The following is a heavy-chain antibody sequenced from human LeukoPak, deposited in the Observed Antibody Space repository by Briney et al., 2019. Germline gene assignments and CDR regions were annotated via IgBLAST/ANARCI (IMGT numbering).Heavy chain of an antibody. CDR1: GGSFSGYY. Sequence: SETLSLTCAVYGGSFSGYYWSWIRQPPGKGLEWIGEINHSGSTNYNPSLKSRVTISVDTSKNQFSLKLSSVTAADTAVYYCARGGKYGCSGGSCYSDYWGQGTLVTVSA. J-gene: IGHJ4*02. D-gene: IGHD2-15*01. CDR2: INHSGST. CDR3: ARGGKYGCSGGSCYSDY. V-gene: IGHV4-34*01.